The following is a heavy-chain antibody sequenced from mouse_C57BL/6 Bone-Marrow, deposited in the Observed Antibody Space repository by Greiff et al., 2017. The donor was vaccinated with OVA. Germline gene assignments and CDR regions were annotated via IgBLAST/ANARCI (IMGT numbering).Heavy chain of an antibody. CDR1: GYTFTSYW. CDR3: ARGWWYFDD. D-gene: IGHD1-1*02. Sequence: VQLQQPGAELVKPGASVKLSCKASGYTFTSYWMQWVKQRPGQGLEWIGEIDPSDSYTNYNQKFKGKATLTVDTSSSTAYLQLSSLTSEDSAVYYCARGWWYFDDWGQGTTLTVSS. J-gene: IGHJ2*01. V-gene: IGHV1-50*01. CDR2: IDPSDSYT.